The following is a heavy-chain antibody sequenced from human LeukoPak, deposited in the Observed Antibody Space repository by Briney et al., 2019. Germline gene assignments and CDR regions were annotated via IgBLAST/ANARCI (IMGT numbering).Heavy chain of an antibody. V-gene: IGHV4-59*01. Sequence: PSETLSLTCTVSGGSMNGYYRSWIRQPPGKGLEWIGYIYYSGSTNYNPSLKSRVTISVDTSENQFSLKLTSVTAADTAVYYCARGIMTTVPTLDYWGQGALVTVSS. D-gene: IGHD4-17*01. CDR1: GGSMNGYY. CDR2: IYYSGST. J-gene: IGHJ4*02. CDR3: ARGIMTTVPTLDY.